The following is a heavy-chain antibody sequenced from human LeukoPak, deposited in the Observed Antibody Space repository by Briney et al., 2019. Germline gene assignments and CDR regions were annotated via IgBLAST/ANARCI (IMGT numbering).Heavy chain of an antibody. V-gene: IGHV4-59*01. D-gene: IGHD2-15*01. J-gene: IGHJ5*02. CDR1: GGSISSYY. CDR2: IYYSGST. Sequence: SETLSLTCTISGGSISSYYWSWIRQPPGKGLEWIGYIYYSGSTNYNPSLKSRVTISVDTSKNQFSLKLSSVTAADTAVYYCARDMAYCSGGSCYDSVGFDPWGQGTLVTVSS. CDR3: ARDMAYCSGGSCYDSVGFDP.